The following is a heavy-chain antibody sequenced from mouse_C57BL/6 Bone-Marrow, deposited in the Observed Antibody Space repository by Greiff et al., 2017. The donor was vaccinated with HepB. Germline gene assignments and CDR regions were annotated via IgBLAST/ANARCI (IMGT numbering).Heavy chain of an antibody. CDR3: ARRYGSSWFAY. D-gene: IGHD1-1*01. CDR2: IYPGDGDT. J-gene: IGHJ3*01. V-gene: IGHV1-82*01. Sequence: VKLQQSGPELVKPGASVKISCKASGYAFSSSWMNWVKQRPGKGLEWIGRIYPGDGDTNYNGKFKGKATLTADKSSSTAYMQLSSLTSEDSAVYFCARRYGSSWFAYWGQGTLVTVSA. CDR1: GYAFSSSW.